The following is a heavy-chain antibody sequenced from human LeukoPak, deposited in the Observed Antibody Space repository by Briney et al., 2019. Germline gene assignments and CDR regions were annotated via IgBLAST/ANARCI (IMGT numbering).Heavy chain of an antibody. CDR2: IYYSGST. Sequence: SETLSLTCTVSGGSMSSYSWTWIRQPPGKGLEWIGYIYYSGSTTYNPSHKSRVTISVDTSKNQFSLKLSSVTAADTAVYYCARHGSTYGFDIWGQGTMVTVSS. CDR3: ARHGSTYGFDI. D-gene: IGHD2-2*01. V-gene: IGHV4-59*08. CDR1: GGSMSSYS. J-gene: IGHJ3*02.